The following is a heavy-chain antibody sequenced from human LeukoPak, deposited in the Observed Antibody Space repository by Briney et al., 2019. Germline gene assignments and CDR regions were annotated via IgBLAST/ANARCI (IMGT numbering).Heavy chain of an antibody. V-gene: IGHV3-21*01. Sequence: GGSLRLSCAASGFTFSSYSMNWVRQAPGKGLEWVSSISSSSSYIYYADSVKGRFTISRDNAKNSLYQQMNSLRAEDTAVYYCARGDYYDSSGYYPRLDYWGQGTLVTVSS. CDR2: ISSSSSYI. D-gene: IGHD3-22*01. CDR3: ARGDYYDSSGYYPRLDY. J-gene: IGHJ4*02. CDR1: GFTFSSYS.